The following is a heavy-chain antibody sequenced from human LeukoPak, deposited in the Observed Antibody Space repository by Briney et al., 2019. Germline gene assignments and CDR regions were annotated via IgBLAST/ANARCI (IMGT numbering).Heavy chain of an antibody. CDR2: INAGNGNT. D-gene: IGHD2-2*01. Sequence: ASVKVSCKASGYTFTSYAMHWVRQAPGQRLEWMGWINAGNGNTKYSQKFQGRVTITRDTSASTAYMELSSLRSEDTAVYYCATSRGYCSSTSCSGVFDYWGQGTLVTVSS. CDR3: ATSRGYCSSTSCSGVFDY. V-gene: IGHV1-3*01. CDR1: GYTFTSYA. J-gene: IGHJ4*02.